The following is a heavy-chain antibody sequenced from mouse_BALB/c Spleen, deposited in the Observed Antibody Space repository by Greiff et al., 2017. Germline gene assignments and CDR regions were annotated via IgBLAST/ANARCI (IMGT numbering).Heavy chain of an antibody. V-gene: IGHV1-87*01. CDR2: IYPGDGDT. CDR3: ASASYYAMDY. Sequence: VQLQQSGAELARPGASVKLSCKASGYTFTSYWMQWVKQRPGQGLEWIGAIYPGDGDTRYTQKFKGKATLTADKSSSTAYMQLSSLASEDSAVYYCASASYYAMDYWGQGTSVTVSS. D-gene: IGHD6-1*01. J-gene: IGHJ4*01. CDR1: GYTFTSYW.